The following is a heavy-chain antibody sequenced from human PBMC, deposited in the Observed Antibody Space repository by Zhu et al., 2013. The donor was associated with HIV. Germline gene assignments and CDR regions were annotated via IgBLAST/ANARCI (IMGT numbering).Heavy chain of an antibody. V-gene: IGHV4-34*09. CDR1: GGSFSGYY. CDR3: ARGRRSGWDPRGIFQH. D-gene: IGHD6-19*01. J-gene: IGHJ1*01. Sequence: QVQLQESGPGLVKPSQTLSLTCAVYGGSFSGYYWNWIRQTPGKGLEWIGQINHSGSTLYNPSLESRVTISVGTSKNEFSLNMNSVTGADTGVYYCARGRRSGWDPRGIFQHWGQGTQVTVSS. CDR2: INHSGST.